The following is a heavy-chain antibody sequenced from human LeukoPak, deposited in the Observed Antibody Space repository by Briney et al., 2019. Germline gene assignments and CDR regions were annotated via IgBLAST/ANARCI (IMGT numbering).Heavy chain of an antibody. D-gene: IGHD3-16*01. CDR3: ARSLGETTFDW. V-gene: IGHV3-33*01. CDR2: IFYDGSKK. Sequence: PGGSLRLSCVASGFTFRNYGMHWIRQAPGKGLEWVSVIFYDGSKKYYADFVKGRFTISRDNSKNAVYLQMDSLRAEDTAFYYCARSLGETTFDWWGQGTLVTVPS. J-gene: IGHJ4*02. CDR1: GFTFRNYG.